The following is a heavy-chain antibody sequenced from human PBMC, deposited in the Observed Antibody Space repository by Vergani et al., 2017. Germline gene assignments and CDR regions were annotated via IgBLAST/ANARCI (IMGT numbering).Heavy chain of an antibody. V-gene: IGHV4-59*01. Sequence: QVQLQESGPGLVKPSETLSHTCTVSGGSISSYYWSWIRQPPGKGLEWIGYIYYSGSTNYNPSLKSRVTISVDTSKNQFSLKLSSVTAADTAVYYCARNPYCGGDCYSDAFDIWGQGTMVIVSS. CDR2: IYYSGST. CDR1: GGSISSYY. CDR3: ARNPYCGGDCYSDAFDI. J-gene: IGHJ3*02. D-gene: IGHD2-21*02.